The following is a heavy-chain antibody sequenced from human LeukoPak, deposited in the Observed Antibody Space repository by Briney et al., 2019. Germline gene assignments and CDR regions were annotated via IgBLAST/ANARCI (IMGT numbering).Heavy chain of an antibody. Sequence: GGSLRLSCAASGFTFSSYATSWVRQAPGKGLEWVSAISGSGGSTYYADSVKGRFTISRDNSKNTLYLQMNSLRAEDTAVYYCAKDHYSNYATPYYMDVWGKGTTVTVSS. J-gene: IGHJ6*03. CDR3: AKDHYSNYATPYYMDV. CDR2: ISGSGGST. V-gene: IGHV3-23*01. CDR1: GFTFSSYA. D-gene: IGHD4-11*01.